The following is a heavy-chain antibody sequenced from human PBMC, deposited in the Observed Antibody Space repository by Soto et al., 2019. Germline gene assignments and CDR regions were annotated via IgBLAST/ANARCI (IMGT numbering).Heavy chain of an antibody. Sequence: ETLSLTCTVSGGSVSSGSYYWSWVRQAPGKGLEWVANIKQDGSEKYYVDSVKGRFTISRDNAKNSLYLQMNSLRAEDTAVYYCARFYYDSSGYLPSPYYYYYGMDVWGQGTTVTVSS. CDR1: GGSVSSGSYY. D-gene: IGHD3-22*01. J-gene: IGHJ6*02. CDR2: IKQDGSEK. V-gene: IGHV3-7*04. CDR3: ARFYYDSSGYLPSPYYYYYGMDV.